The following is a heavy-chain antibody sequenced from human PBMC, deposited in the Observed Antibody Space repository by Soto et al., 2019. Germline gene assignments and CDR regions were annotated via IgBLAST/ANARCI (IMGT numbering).Heavy chain of an antibody. J-gene: IGHJ4*02. CDR3: ARCSPTFTILGVDTTNRFYFDY. V-gene: IGHV4-34*01. Sequence: QVQLQQWGAGLLKPSETLSLTCAVYGGSFSGYYWSWIRQPPGKGLEWIGEINHSGSTNYNPSLKRRVTISVDMSKNQFSLPLSALTAAAAAVYYCARCSPTFTILGVDTTNRFYFDYGGQGTLVTVSS. CDR1: GGSFSGYY. CDR2: INHSGST. D-gene: IGHD3-3*01.